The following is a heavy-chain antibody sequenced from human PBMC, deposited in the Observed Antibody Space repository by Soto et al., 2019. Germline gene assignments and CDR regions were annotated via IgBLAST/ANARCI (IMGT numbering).Heavy chain of an antibody. CDR1: GGTFSSYA. V-gene: IGHV1-69*13. CDR3: ARGGDFWSGYPPGGYYYGMDV. Sequence: SVKVSCKASGGTFSSYAISWVRQAPGQGLEWMGGIIPIFGAANYAQKFQGRVTITADESTSTAYMELSSLRSEDTAVYYCARGGDFWSGYPPGGYYYGMDVWGQGTTVTVSS. D-gene: IGHD3-3*01. CDR2: IIPIFGAA. J-gene: IGHJ6*02.